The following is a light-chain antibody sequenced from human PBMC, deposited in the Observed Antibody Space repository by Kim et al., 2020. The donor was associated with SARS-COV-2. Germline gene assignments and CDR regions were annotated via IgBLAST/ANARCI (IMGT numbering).Light chain of an antibody. Sequence: VSPGERATLSCRASQSISTNLAWYQQRPGQAPRLLMFDASTRATGIPARFSGYGSGTEFTLTISSLQSEDFPVYYCQQYNNWPPYTFGQGTKLEI. CDR2: DAS. CDR3: QQYNNWPPYT. V-gene: IGKV3-15*01. CDR1: QSISTN. J-gene: IGKJ2*01.